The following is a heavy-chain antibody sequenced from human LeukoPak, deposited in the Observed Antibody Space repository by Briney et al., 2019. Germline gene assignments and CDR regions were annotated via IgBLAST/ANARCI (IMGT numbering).Heavy chain of an antibody. J-gene: IGHJ6*02. CDR3: ARLPVRKPMKPTTVVTRDYGMDV. V-gene: IGHV4-39*02. CDR2: FYYSGST. D-gene: IGHD4-23*01. CDR1: GGSISSSSYS. Sequence: PSETLSLTCTVSGGSISSSSYSWGRVRQPPGKGRVWNGCFYYSGSTYYNPSLKSRVTISVDTSKNHFSLKLSSVPAADTAVYYCARLPVRKPMKPTTVVTRDYGMDVWGQGTTVTVSS.